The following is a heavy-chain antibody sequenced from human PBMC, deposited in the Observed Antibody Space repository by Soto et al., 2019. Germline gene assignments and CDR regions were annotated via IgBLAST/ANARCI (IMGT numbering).Heavy chain of an antibody. CDR2: IIPIFGTA. Sequence: SVKASWKASRGTFGSYAISWVRQAPGQGLEWMGGIIPIFGTANYAQKFQGRVTITADESTSTAYMELSSLRSEDTAVYFCTVGVVVKAATDYWGQGTLVTVSS. V-gene: IGHV1-69*13. CDR3: TVGVVVKAATDY. D-gene: IGHD2-2*01. CDR1: RGTFGSYA. J-gene: IGHJ4*02.